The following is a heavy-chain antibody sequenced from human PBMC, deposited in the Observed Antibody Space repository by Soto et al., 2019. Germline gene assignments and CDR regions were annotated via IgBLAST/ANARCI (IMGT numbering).Heavy chain of an antibody. J-gene: IGHJ5*02. CDR1: GGSISSSSYY. CDR3: ARCMRGYSYGYGLGRGCWFDP. CDR2: IYYSGST. D-gene: IGHD5-18*01. V-gene: IGHV4-39*01. Sequence: PSETLSLTCTVSGGSISSSSYYWGWIRQPPGKGLEWIGSIYYSGSTYYNPSLKSRVTISVDTSKNQFSLKLSSVTAADTAVYYCARCMRGYSYGYGLGRGCWFDPWGQGTLVPVSS.